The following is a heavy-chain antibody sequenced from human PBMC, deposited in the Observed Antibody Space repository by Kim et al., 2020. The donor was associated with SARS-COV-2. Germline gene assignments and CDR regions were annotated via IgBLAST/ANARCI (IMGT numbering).Heavy chain of an antibody. V-gene: IGHV4-61*02. CDR2: IYTSGST. D-gene: IGHD6-13*01. CDR1: GGSISSGSYY. J-gene: IGHJ2*01. Sequence: SETLSLTCTVSGGSISSGSYYWSWIRQPAGKGLEWIGRIYTSGSTNYNPSLKSRVTISVDTSKNQFSLKLSSVTAADTAVYYCARATPLIAAADDYWYFDLWGRGTLVTVSS. CDR3: ARATPLIAAADDYWYFDL.